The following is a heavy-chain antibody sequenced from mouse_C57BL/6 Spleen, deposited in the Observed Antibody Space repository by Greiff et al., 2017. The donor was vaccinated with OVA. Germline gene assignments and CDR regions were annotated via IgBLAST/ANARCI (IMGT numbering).Heavy chain of an antibody. J-gene: IGHJ3*01. D-gene: IGHD3-2*02. CDR3: ARDELRRFAY. CDR2: ISDGGSYT. Sequence: VMLVESGGGLVKPGGSLKLSCAASGFTFSSYAMSWVRQTPEKRLEWVATISDGGSYTYYPDNVKGRFTISRDNAKNNLYLQMSHLKSEDTAMYYCARDELRRFAYWGQGTLVTVSA. V-gene: IGHV5-4*01. CDR1: GFTFSSYA.